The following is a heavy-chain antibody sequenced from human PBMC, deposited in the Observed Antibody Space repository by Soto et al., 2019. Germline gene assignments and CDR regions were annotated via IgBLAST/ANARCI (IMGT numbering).Heavy chain of an antibody. Sequence: GSLRLSCAASGFTFSSYAMHWVRQAPGKGLEWVAVISYDGSNKYYADSVKGRFTISRDNSKNTLYLQMNSLRAEDTAVYYCARDGVVAATPGLYGMDVWGQGTTVTVSS. CDR3: ARDGVVAATPGLYGMDV. D-gene: IGHD2-15*01. CDR2: ISYDGSNK. V-gene: IGHV3-30-3*01. CDR1: GFTFSSYA. J-gene: IGHJ6*02.